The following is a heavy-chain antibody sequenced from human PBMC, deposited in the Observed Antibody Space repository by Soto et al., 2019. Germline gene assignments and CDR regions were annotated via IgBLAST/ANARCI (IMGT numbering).Heavy chain of an antibody. V-gene: IGHV3-33*01. Sequence: GGSLRLSCAASGFPFSSYGIHWARQAPGKGLEWVAVIWYDGSTKYYADSVKGRFTINPDTSKNQFSLQLNSVTPEDTAVYYCARAYCSGGSCWAWSNWFDPWGQGTLVTVSS. CDR2: IWYDGSTK. CDR3: ARAYCSGGSCWAWSNWFDP. J-gene: IGHJ5*02. D-gene: IGHD2-15*01. CDR1: GFPFSSYG.